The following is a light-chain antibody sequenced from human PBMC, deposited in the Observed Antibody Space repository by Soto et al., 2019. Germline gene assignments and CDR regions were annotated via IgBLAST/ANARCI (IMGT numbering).Light chain of an antibody. CDR3: QQYYTTLT. CDR1: QSVLKSSNKKNC. Sequence: DIVMTQSPASLALSLGERVTINCKSSQSVLKSSNKKNCLAWYQQKPGQSPKLPINWASTRESGVPDRFSGSGSGTYFTLTISSLQADDVAFYYCQQYYTTLTFGGGTKVEI. V-gene: IGKV4-1*01. CDR2: WAS. J-gene: IGKJ4*01.